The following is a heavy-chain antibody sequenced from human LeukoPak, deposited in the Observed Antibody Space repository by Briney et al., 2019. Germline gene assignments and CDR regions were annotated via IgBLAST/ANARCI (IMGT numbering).Heavy chain of an antibody. J-gene: IGHJ4*02. Sequence: KTSETLSLTCTVSGGSISNYYFSWIRQSPGKGLEWIGYIYYSGSSNYNPSLESRVTISVDTSKNQFSLQLRSVTAADTAVYYCARGFYDSSGHWQFDYWGQGALVTVSS. CDR2: IYYSGSS. D-gene: IGHD3-22*01. CDR1: GGSISNYY. CDR3: ARGFYDSSGHWQFDY. V-gene: IGHV4-59*08.